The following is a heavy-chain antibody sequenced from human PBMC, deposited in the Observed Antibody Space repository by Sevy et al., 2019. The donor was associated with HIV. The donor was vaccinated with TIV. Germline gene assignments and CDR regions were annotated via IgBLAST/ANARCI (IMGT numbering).Heavy chain of an antibody. D-gene: IGHD2-8*01. Sequence: GGFLRLSCAASGFTFSNAWMSWVRQAPGKGLEWVGRIKSKTDGGTTDYAAPVKGRFTISRDDSKNTLYLQMNSLKTEDTAVYYCTTEGDGYCTNGVCYTPDAFDIWGQGTMVTVSS. CDR1: GFTFSNAW. J-gene: IGHJ3*02. V-gene: IGHV3-15*01. CDR3: TTEGDGYCTNGVCYTPDAFDI. CDR2: IKSKTDGGTT.